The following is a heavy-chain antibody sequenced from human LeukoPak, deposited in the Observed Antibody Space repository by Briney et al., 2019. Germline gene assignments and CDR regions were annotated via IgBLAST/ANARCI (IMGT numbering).Heavy chain of an antibody. CDR3: ARDLSTVTRSNYYYYYMDV. CDR2: IYYSGST. J-gene: IGHJ6*03. CDR1: GGSFSSYY. Sequence: ASETLSLTCTVSGGSFSSYYWSWIRQPPGKGLEWIGYIYYSGSTNYNPSLKSRVTMSVDTSKNQFSLKLSSVTAADTAVYYCARDLSTVTRSNYYYYYMDVWGKGTTVTVSS. V-gene: IGHV4-59*12. D-gene: IGHD4-17*01.